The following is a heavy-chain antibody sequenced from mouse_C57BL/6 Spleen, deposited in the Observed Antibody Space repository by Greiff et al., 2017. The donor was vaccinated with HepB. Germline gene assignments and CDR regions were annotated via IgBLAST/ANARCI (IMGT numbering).Heavy chain of an antibody. V-gene: IGHV1-19*01. D-gene: IGHD2-3*01. CDR2: INPYNGGT. J-gene: IGHJ2*01. CDR3: ARRGGPDGYDD. CDR1: GYTFTDYY. Sequence: EVQLQQSGPVLVKPGASVKMSCKASGYTFTDYYMNWVKQSHGKSLEWIGVINPYNGGTSYNQKFKGKATLTVDKSSSTAYMELNSLTSEDSAVYYCARRGGPDGYDDWGQGTTLTVSS.